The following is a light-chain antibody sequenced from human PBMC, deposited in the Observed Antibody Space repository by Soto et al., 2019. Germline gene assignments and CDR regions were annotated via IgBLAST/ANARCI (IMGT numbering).Light chain of an antibody. CDR1: SSNIGRNT. CDR3: AAWDDSLDGRV. J-gene: IGLJ2*01. CDR2: NND. V-gene: IGLV1-44*01. Sequence: QAVVTQPPSTSGTPGQRATISCSGSSSNIGRNTVNWYQQLPGTAPKLLIYNNDQRPSGVPDRFSGSKSGTSASLTISGLQSEDEADYYCAAWDDSLDGRVFGGGTKLTVL.